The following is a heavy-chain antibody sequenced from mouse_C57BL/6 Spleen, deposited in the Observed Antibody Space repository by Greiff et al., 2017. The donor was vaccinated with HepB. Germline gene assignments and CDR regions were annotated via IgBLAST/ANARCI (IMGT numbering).Heavy chain of an antibody. Sequence: QVQLQQSGPGLVQPSQSLSITCTVSGFSLTSYGVHWVRQSPGKGLEWLGVIWSGGSTDYNAAFISRLSISKDNSKSQVFFKMNSLQADDTAIYYCARGIYDGYYRYFDYWGQGTTLTVSS. CDR1: GFSLTSYG. CDR2: IWSGGST. J-gene: IGHJ2*01. D-gene: IGHD2-3*01. V-gene: IGHV2-2*01. CDR3: ARGIYDGYYRYFDY.